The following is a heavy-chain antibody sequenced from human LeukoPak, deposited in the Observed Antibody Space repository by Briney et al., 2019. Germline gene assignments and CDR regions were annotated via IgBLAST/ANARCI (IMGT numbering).Heavy chain of an antibody. D-gene: IGHD3-16*02. CDR3: AKDLYGFGGATVFDY. Sequence: GGSLRLSCAVSGFTFSSYAMNWVRQAPGKGLDWVSTSSGSGGATYYADSVKGRFTISRDNSKNTLYLQMNSLRAEDTAIYYCAKDLYGFGGATVFDYWGQGTLVTVSS. CDR1: GFTFSSYA. J-gene: IGHJ4*02. CDR2: SSGSGGAT. V-gene: IGHV3-23*01.